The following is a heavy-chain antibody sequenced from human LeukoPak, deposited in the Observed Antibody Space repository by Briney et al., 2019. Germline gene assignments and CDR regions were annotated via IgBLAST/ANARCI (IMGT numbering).Heavy chain of an antibody. CDR2: IIPIFGTA. J-gene: IGHJ4*02. CDR1: GGTFSSYA. Sequence: GASVKVSCKASGGTFSSYAISWVRQAPGQGLEWMGGIIPIFGTANYAQKFQGRVTITADESTSTAYMELSSLRSEDTAVYYCATWEPYGDYYYFDYWGQGTLDTVSS. V-gene: IGHV1-69*01. D-gene: IGHD4-17*01. CDR3: ATWEPYGDYYYFDY.